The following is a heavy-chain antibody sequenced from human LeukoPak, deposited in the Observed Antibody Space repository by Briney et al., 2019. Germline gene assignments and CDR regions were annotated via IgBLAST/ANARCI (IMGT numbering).Heavy chain of an antibody. CDR1: GISFSSYA. CDR2: ISGSGGST. CDR3: AMTGARAGFSPRREQFDY. J-gene: IGHJ4*02. D-gene: IGHD1/OR15-1a*01. Sequence: GGSLRLSCAASGISFSSYAMSWVRQAPGKGLEWVSEISGSGGSTYYADSVKGRFTISRDNSKNTLYLQMNSLRAEDTAVYYCAMTGARAGFSPRREQFDYWGQGTLVTVSS. V-gene: IGHV3-23*01.